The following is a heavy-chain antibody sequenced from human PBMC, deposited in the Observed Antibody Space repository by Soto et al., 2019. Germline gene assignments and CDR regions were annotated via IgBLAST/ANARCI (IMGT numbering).Heavy chain of an antibody. CDR1: GFTFSSYS. D-gene: IGHD6-19*01. CDR2: ISSSSSYI. Sequence: EVQLVESGGGLVKPGGSLRLSCAASGFTFSSYSMNWVRQAPGKGLEWVSSISSSSSYIYYADSVKGRFTISRDNAKNSLYLQMNSLRAEDTAVYYCARDLPRIAVGGNAFDIWGQGTMVTVSS. V-gene: IGHV3-21*01. J-gene: IGHJ3*02. CDR3: ARDLPRIAVGGNAFDI.